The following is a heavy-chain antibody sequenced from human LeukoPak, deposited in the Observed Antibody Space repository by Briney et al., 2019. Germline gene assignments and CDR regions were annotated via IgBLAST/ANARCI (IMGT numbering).Heavy chain of an antibody. Sequence: ASVKVSCKASGGTFSSYAISWVRQAPGQGLEWMGWINPNSGVTDYAQNFQGRVTMTRDTSISTAYVELSRLRSDDTAVYYCARAGRFDSGHAWFDPWGQGTLVTVSS. CDR3: ARAGRFDSGHAWFDP. J-gene: IGHJ5*02. CDR2: INPNSGVT. D-gene: IGHD5-12*01. CDR1: GGTFSSYA. V-gene: IGHV1-2*02.